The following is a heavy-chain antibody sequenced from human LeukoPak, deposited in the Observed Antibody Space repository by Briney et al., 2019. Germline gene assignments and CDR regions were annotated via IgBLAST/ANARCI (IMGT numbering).Heavy chain of an antibody. Sequence: RPSETLSLTCTVSGGSISNYYRSWIRQPAGKGLEWIGRKYARGSSNYNPPVQSRVTMSVDTSKNQFSLKLRSVTAADTAVYYCGRGRYCSADICTGGDSFDIWGQGTMVSVSP. CDR1: GGSISNYY. CDR3: GRGRYCSADICTGGDSFDI. J-gene: IGHJ3*02. V-gene: IGHV4-4*07. D-gene: IGHD2-15*01. CDR2: KYARGSS.